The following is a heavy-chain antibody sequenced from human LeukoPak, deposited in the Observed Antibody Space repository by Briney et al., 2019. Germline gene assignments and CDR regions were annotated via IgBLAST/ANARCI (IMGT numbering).Heavy chain of an antibody. CDR2: INPSGGST. CDR3: ARDSGGSITHDALDY. CDR1: GYTFTSYY. Sequence: ASVKVSCKASGYTFTSYYMHWVRQAPGQGLGWMGIINPSGGSTSYAQKFQGRVTMTRDTSTSTVYMELSSLRSEDTAVYYCARDSGGSITHDALDYWGQGTLVTVSS. J-gene: IGHJ4*02. V-gene: IGHV1-46*01. D-gene: IGHD2-15*01.